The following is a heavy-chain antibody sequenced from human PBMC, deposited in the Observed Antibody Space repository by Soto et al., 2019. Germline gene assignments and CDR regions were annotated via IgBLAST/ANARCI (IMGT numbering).Heavy chain of an antibody. V-gene: IGHV3-33*01. Sequence: PGGSLRLSCAASGFTFSSYGMHWVRQAPGKGLEWVAVIWYDGSNKYYADSVKGRLTISRDNSKNTLYLQMNSLRAEDTAVYYCARDQQWLVRFYFDFWGQGTLVTVSS. CDR3: ARDQQWLVRFYFDF. CDR2: IWYDGSNK. CDR1: GFTFSSYG. J-gene: IGHJ4*02. D-gene: IGHD6-19*01.